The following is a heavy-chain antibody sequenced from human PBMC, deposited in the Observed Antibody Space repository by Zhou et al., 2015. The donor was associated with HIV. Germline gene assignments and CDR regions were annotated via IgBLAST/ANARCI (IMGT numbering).Heavy chain of an antibody. D-gene: IGHD3-3*01. CDR1: GYSFTGYH. CDR3: ARHRSLA. J-gene: IGHJ5*02. Sequence: QVQLVQSGAEVQKPGASVKVSCMASGYSFTGYHIHWVRQAPGQGLEWMGGIIPLSGATSYAHKFQDRLTITADESTSTAYMELTGLRSDDTALYYCARHRSLAWGQGTLVTVSP. CDR2: IIPLSGAT. V-gene: IGHV1-69*01.